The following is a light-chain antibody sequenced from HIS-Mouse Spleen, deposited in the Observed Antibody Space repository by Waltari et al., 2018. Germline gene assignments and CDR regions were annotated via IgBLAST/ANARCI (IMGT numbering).Light chain of an antibody. CDR3: SSYTSSSTV. V-gene: IGLV2-18*02. CDR2: EVS. CDR1: SSDVGSYNR. Sequence: QSALTQPPSVSGSPGQSVTISCTGTSSDVGSYNRVSWYQQPPGPAPKLMIYEVSNRPSGVPDRFSGSNAGNTASLTIAGLQAEDEADYYCSSYTSSSTVFGTGTKVTVL. J-gene: IGLJ1*01.